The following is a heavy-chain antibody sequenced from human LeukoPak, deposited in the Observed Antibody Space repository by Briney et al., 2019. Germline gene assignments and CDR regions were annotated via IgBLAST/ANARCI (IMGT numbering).Heavy chain of an antibody. CDR3: AKDISAGVSAAGDY. V-gene: IGHV3-9*01. D-gene: IGHD6-25*01. CDR2: ISWNSGSI. J-gene: IGHJ4*02. Sequence: GGSLRLSCAASGFTFDDYAMHWVRQAPGKGLEWGSGISWNSGSIGYADSVKGRFTISRDNAKNSLYLQMNSLRAEDTALYYCAKDISAGVSAAGDYWGQGTLVTVSS. CDR1: GFTFDDYA.